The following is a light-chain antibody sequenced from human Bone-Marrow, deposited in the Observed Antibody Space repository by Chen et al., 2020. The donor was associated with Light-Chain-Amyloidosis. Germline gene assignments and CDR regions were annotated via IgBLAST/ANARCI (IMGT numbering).Light chain of an antibody. CDR2: RDT. J-gene: IGLJ2*01. V-gene: IGLV3-25*03. Sequence: SYELTQPPSVSVSPGQTARITCSGDDLPTKYAYWYQQKPGQAPVLVIHRDTERPSGISERFSGSSSGTTATLTNRGVQAEDEADYHCQSADSSGPYEVRFGGGTKLTVL. CDR1: DLPTKY. CDR3: QSADSSGPYEVR.